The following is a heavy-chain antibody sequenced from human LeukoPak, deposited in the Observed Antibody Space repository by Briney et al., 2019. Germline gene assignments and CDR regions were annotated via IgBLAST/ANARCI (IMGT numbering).Heavy chain of an antibody. Sequence: PGGSLRLSCAASGFTFSRYAMSWVRQAPGKGLEWVSAISGSGGSTYYADSVKGRFTISRDNSKNTLYLQMNSLRAEDTAVYYCAKAEAAIPSGYAFDIWGQGTMVTVSS. J-gene: IGHJ3*02. CDR3: AKAEAAIPSGYAFDI. CDR1: GFTFSRYA. V-gene: IGHV3-23*01. CDR2: ISGSGGST. D-gene: IGHD6-19*01.